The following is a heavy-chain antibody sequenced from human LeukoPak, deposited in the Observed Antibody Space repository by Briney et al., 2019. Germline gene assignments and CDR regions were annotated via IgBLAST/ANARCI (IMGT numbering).Heavy chain of an antibody. CDR1: GYTFTSYY. V-gene: IGHV1-46*01. D-gene: IGHD6-13*01. J-gene: IGHJ4*02. CDR2: INPSGGST. Sequence: ASVKVSCKASGYTFTSYYMHWVRQAPGQGLEWMGIINPSGGSTSYAQKFQGRVTMTRDTSTSTVHMELSSLRSEDTAVYYCARGAPNSSSWLYYFDYWGQGTLVTVSS. CDR3: ARGAPNSSSWLYYFDY.